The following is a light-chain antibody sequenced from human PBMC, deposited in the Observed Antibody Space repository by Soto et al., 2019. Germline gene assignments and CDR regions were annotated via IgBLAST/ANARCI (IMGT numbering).Light chain of an antibody. CDR2: KAS. Sequence: DIQMTQSPSTLSASEGDRVTITCRASQSINNWLAWYQQKPGKAPKLLISKASNLKSGVPSRFSGTGSGTEFTLTISSLQPDDFASYYCQQYDRYTFTFGGGTKVEI. V-gene: IGKV1-5*03. CDR3: QQYDRYTFT. J-gene: IGKJ4*01. CDR1: QSINNW.